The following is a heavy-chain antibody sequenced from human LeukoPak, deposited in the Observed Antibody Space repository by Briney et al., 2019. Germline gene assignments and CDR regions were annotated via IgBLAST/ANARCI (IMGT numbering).Heavy chain of an antibody. V-gene: IGHV3-74*01. CDR3: ARGDAFDI. Sequence: GGSLRLSCAASGFTFSSYWMNWVRQAPGKGLVWVSRIASDGSSTTYADSVRGRFSISRDNAKNTLYLQMNSLRAEDTAVYYCARGDAFDIWGQGTMVTVSS. J-gene: IGHJ3*02. CDR1: GFTFSSYW. CDR2: IASDGSST.